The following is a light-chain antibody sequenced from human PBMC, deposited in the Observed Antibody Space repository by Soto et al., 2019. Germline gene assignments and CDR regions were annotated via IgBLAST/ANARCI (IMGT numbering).Light chain of an antibody. CDR1: QSVSSN. Sequence: EIVMPQSPATLSVSPGERATLSCRASQSVSSNLAWYQQKPGQTPTLLIYVASTRATGIPARFSGSGSGTEFTLTISSRQSEDFAVYYCQQYNVWPLTFGGGTKVEFK. V-gene: IGKV3-15*01. CDR3: QQYNVWPLT. J-gene: IGKJ4*01. CDR2: VAS.